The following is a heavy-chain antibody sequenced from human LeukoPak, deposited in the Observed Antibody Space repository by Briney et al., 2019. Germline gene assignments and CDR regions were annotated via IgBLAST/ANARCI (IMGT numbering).Heavy chain of an antibody. J-gene: IGHJ4*02. V-gene: IGHV5-51*01. CDR3: ARSFGPLPSGGTSN. CDR2: SYPADSET. CDR1: GYSFSTYC. D-gene: IGHD3/OR15-3a*01. Sequence: GESLKISCKTSGYSFSTYCIGWVRRMPGKSLEWMVISYPADSETKYSPSFQGQVTISADTSIRTAYLQWSSLKASDTAMYYCARSFGPLPSGGTSNWGQGTLVTVSS.